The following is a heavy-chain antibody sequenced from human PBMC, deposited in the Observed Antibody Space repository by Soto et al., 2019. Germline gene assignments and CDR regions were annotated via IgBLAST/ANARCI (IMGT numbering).Heavy chain of an antibody. CDR1: GGSISSGGYY. V-gene: IGHV4-31*03. Sequence: PSETLSLTCTVSGGSISSGGYYWSWIRQHPGKGLEWIGYIYHSGTTYYNPSLKSRVTISVDTSKNQFSLKLTSVTAANTAVYYCARVGGFGATTIDYWGQGTLVTVSS. CDR3: ARVGGFGATTIDY. CDR2: IYHSGTT. J-gene: IGHJ4*02. D-gene: IGHD3-10*01.